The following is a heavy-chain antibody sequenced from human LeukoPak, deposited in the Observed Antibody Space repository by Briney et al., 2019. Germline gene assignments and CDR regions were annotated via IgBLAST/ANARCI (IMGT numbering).Heavy chain of an antibody. V-gene: IGHV4-34*01. CDR1: GGSFSGYY. Sequence: SETLSLACAVYGGSFSGYYWSWIRQPPGKGPEWIGEINHSGSTNYNPSLKSRVTISVDTSKNQFSLKLSSVTAADTAVYYCARVETGYSSSLGYWGQGTLVTVSS. J-gene: IGHJ4*02. CDR3: ARVETGYSSSLGY. CDR2: INHSGST. D-gene: IGHD6-13*01.